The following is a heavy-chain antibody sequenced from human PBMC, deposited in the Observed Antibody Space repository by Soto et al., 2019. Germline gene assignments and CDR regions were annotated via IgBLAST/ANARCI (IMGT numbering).Heavy chain of an antibody. CDR1: GYTFTGYY. V-gene: IGHV1-2*04. J-gene: IGHJ4*02. CDR3: ALGYSYGYEGFDY. D-gene: IGHD5-18*01. Sequence: GASVKVSCKASGYTFTGYYMHWVRQAPGQGLEWMGWIDPNSGGTNYAQKFQGWVTMTRDTSISTAYMELSRLRSDDTAVYYRALGYSYGYEGFDYWGQGTLVTVSS. CDR2: IDPNSGGT.